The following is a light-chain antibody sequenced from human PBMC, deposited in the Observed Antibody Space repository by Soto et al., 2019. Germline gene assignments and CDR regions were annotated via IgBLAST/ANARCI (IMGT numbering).Light chain of an antibody. CDR3: QQYNGFWT. CDR2: EAS. Sequence: GDRVTITCRASRRISDLLAWYQQKPGKAPKLLIYEASNLKSGVPSRFSGSGSGTEYTLTISSLQPDDFASYYCQQYNGFWTFGQGTKVEIK. V-gene: IGKV1-5*03. CDR1: RRISDL. J-gene: IGKJ1*01.